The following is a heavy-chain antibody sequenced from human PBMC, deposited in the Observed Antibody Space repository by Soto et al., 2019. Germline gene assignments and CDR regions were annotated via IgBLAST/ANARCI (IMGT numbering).Heavy chain of an antibody. CDR3: ARAEDIVVVVAANPHYYYYMDV. CDR1: GFTFSSYA. CDR2: ISGSGGST. Sequence: LSLTCAASGFTFSSYAMSWVRQAPGKGLEWVSAISGSGGSTYYADSVKGRFTISRDNSKNTLYLQMNSLRAEDTAVYYCARAEDIVVVVAANPHYYYYMDVWGKGTTVTVSS. J-gene: IGHJ6*03. V-gene: IGHV3-23*01. D-gene: IGHD2-15*01.